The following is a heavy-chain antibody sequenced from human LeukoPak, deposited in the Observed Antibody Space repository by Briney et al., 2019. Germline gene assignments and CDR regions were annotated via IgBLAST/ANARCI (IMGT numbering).Heavy chain of an antibody. V-gene: IGHV3-23*01. CDR2: IGGVSESF. D-gene: IGHD3-10*01. J-gene: IGHJ6*02. CDR3: ARRWLGDPYGMDV. Sequence: GGSLRLSCAASGFIFSNYGMTWVRQAPGKGLEWVSIIGGVSESFYYADSVKGRFTVSRDNSKDTLYLQINSLRDEDTAVYYCARRWLGDPYGMDVWGQGTTVSVSS. CDR1: GFIFSNYG.